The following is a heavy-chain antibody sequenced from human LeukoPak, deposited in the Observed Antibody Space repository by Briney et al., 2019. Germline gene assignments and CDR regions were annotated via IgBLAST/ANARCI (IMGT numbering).Heavy chain of an antibody. Sequence: GGALRLSCAASGFTFSNYGMHWLRQAPGKGLEGVGFIRFDGSKKYYADSVKGRFTISRDNSKNTLHLQMNSLRAEDTAMYYCANGPHYNILTGFYKVRSHLDYWGQGTLVTVSS. V-gene: IGHV3-30*02. CDR3: ANGPHYNILTGFYKVRSHLDY. J-gene: IGHJ4*02. CDR1: GFTFSNYG. CDR2: IRFDGSKK. D-gene: IGHD3-9*01.